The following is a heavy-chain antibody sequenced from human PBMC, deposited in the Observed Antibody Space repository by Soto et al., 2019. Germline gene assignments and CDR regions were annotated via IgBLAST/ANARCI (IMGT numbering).Heavy chain of an antibody. CDR1: GASIRSYD. Sequence: SETLSLTCTVSGASIRSYDWIWIRQPPGKGLEWIGYIYYSGGTLYNPSLKSRVTVSIDTSKNQFSLKLSSVTAADTDVYYCARAGTYPLFDYWGQGILVTVS. CDR3: ARAGTYPLFDY. D-gene: IGHD1-26*01. V-gene: IGHV4-59*01. CDR2: IYYSGGT. J-gene: IGHJ4*02.